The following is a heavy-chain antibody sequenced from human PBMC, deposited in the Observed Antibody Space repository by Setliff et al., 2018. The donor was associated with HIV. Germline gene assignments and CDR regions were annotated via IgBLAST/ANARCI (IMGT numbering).Heavy chain of an antibody. CDR2: ISGSGGST. J-gene: IGHJ3*02. Sequence: QPGGSLRLSCAASGFTFSRYDMSWVRQAPGKGLEWVSVISGSGGSTNYADSVKGRFTISRDNSKNTLYLQMNSLRAEDTAVYYCARDVREGSDYYSGAFDIWGQGTLVTVSS. CDR3: ARDVREGSDYYSGAFDI. CDR1: GFTFSRYD. D-gene: IGHD2-21*02. V-gene: IGHV3-23*01.